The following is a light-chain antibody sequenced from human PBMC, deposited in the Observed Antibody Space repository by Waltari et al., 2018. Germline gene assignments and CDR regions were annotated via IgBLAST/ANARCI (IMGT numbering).Light chain of an antibody. CDR2: DAP. CDR3: QQYYDYPIN. Sequence: DIQMTQSPSTVSASLGDRVTITCRASQNLNTFLSWYQQKPGAVPNLLIYDAPTLERGVPSRFRGSGSGTHFTLTISGLQPDDFATYYCQQYYDYPINFGQGTRL. V-gene: IGKV1-5*01. J-gene: IGKJ5*01. CDR1: QNLNTF.